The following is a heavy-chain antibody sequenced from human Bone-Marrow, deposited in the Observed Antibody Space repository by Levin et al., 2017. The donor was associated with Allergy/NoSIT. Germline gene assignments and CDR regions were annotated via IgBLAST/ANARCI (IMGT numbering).Heavy chain of an antibody. V-gene: IGHV3-23*01. CDR2: ISGSCGST. D-gene: IGHD4-17*01. J-gene: IGHJ4*02. Sequence: GESLKISCAASGFTFSSYAMSWVRQAPGKGLEWVSAISGSCGSTYYSDSVKGRFTISRDNSKNTLYLQMNSLRAEDTAVYYCAKLKYGAVAIYFDYWGQGTLVTVSS. CDR1: GFTFSSYA. CDR3: AKLKYGAVAIYFDY.